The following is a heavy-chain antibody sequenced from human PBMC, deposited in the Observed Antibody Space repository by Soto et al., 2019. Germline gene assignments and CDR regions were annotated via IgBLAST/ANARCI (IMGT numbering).Heavy chain of an antibody. V-gene: IGHV4-30-4*01. CDR3: ARDSYFSGRLAAHWFGP. J-gene: IGHJ5*02. CDR2: IYYSGYT. D-gene: IGHD3-10*01. Sequence: SETLSLTCAVFGGSVSSSDYYWSWIRQSPEKGLEWIGYIYYSGYTSYNPSLKSRVTISVDTSKNQFSLKLNSVTAADTAVYYCARDSYFSGRLAAHWFGPWGPGTLVTVSS. CDR1: GGSVSSSDYY.